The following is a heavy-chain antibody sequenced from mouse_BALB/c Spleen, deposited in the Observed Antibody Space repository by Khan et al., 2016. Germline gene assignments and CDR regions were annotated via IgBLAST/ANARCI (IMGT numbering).Heavy chain of an antibody. CDR1: GYAFTTYN. CDR2: IDPYNGVS. J-gene: IGHJ3*01. D-gene: IGHD2-1*01. V-gene: IGHV1S135*01. CDR3: ARRDGNYVPFAY. Sequence: VQLQQSGPELVKPGASVKVSCKGSGYAFTTYNMYWVKQSHGKSLEWIGYIDPYNGVSSYNQKFKDKATLTVDESSSTAYMHLNSLTSEDSAVYYCARRDGNYVPFAYWGQGTLVTVSA.